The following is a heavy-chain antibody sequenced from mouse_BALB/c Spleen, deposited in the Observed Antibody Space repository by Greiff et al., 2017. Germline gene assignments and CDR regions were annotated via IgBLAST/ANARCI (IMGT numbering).Heavy chain of an antibody. CDR2: IYPGNGDT. D-gene: IGHD2-1*01. V-gene: IGHV1-12*01. J-gene: IGHJ4*01. Sequence: QVQLQQPGAELVKPGASVKMSCKASGYTFTSYNMHWVKQTPRQGLEWIGAIYPGNGDTSYNQKFNGKAKLTADRSSSTAYMQISSLTSEDSAVYYCARTDGNYEAMDYWGQGTSVTVSS. CDR1: GYTFTSYN. CDR3: ARTDGNYEAMDY.